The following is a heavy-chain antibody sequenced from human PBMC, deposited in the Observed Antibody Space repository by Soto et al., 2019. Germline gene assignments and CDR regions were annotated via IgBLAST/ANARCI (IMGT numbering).Heavy chain of an antibody. CDR2: ISAYNGNT. V-gene: IGHV1-18*01. J-gene: IGHJ4*01. CDR1: GYTFTSYG. CDR3: ARGSLYNWYPRVDAGNAH. Sequence: ASVKVSCKASGYTFTSYGISWVRQAPGQGLEWMGWISAYNGNTNYAQKLQGRVTMTTDTSTSTAYMELRSLRSDDTAVYYCARGSLYNWYPRVDAGNAHWGHGTLVTAAS. D-gene: IGHD1-20*01.